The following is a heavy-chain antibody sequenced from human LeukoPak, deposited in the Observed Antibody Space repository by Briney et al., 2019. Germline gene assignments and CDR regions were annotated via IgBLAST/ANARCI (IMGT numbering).Heavy chain of an antibody. CDR3: AKDREYSYGFTFDY. CDR2: ISGSGGST. V-gene: IGHV3-23*01. D-gene: IGHD5-18*01. CDR1: GLTLSGYW. Sequence: GGSLRLSCSASGLTLSGYWMHWVRQIPGKGLEWVSAISGSGGSTYYADSVKGRFTISRDNSKNTLYLQMNSLRAEDTAVYYCAKDREYSYGFTFDYWGQGTLVTVSS. J-gene: IGHJ4*02.